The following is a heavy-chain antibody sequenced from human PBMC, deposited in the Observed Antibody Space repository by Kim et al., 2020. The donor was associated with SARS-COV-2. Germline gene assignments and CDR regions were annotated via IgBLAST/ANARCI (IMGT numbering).Heavy chain of an antibody. Sequence: SETLSLTCAVYGGSFSGYYWSWIRQPPGKGLEWIGEINHSGSTNYNPSLKSRVTISVDTSKNQFSLKLSSVTAADTAVYYCARWTMVRGVMNYYYYMDVCGKGTTVTVSS. J-gene: IGHJ6*03. CDR3: ARWTMVRGVMNYYYYMDV. CDR1: GGSFSGYY. CDR2: INHSGST. V-gene: IGHV4-34*01. D-gene: IGHD3-10*01.